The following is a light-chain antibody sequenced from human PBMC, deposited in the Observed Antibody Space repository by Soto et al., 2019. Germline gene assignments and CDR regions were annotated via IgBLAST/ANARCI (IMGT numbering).Light chain of an antibody. CDR2: WAS. J-gene: IGKJ2*01. V-gene: IGKV4-1*01. Sequence: DIVMTQSPDSLAVSLGERATINCKSSQSVLYSSNNKNYLAWYQQKPGQPPKLLIYWASTRESGVPDRFSGSGSGTDFTLTISSLQAEDVAVYYCQQYYSTLPTYTFDQGTKLEIK. CDR1: QSVLYSSNNKNY. CDR3: QQYYSTLPTYT.